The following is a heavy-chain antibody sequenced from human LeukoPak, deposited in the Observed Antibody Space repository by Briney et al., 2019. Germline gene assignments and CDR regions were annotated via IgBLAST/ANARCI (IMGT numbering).Heavy chain of an antibody. CDR1: GFTFSSYG. J-gene: IGHJ6*02. Sequence: PGRSLRLSCAASGFTFSSYGTHWVRQAPGKGLEWVAVIWYDGSNKYYADSVKGRFTISGDNSKNTLYLQMNSLRAEDTAVYYCARDRSGMDVWGQGTTVTVSS. V-gene: IGHV3-33*01. CDR2: IWYDGSNK. CDR3: ARDRSGMDV.